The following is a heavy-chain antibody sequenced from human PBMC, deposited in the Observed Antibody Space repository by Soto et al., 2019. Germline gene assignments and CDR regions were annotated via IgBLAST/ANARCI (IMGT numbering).Heavy chain of an antibody. CDR3: ARGRDERIAVAGTDYYYYGMDV. V-gene: IGHV1-3*01. D-gene: IGHD6-19*01. J-gene: IGHJ6*02. CDR2: INAGNGNT. Sequence: ASVKVSCKASGYTFTRYAMHWVRQAPGQRLEWMGWINAGNGNTKYSQKFQGRVTITRDTSASTAYMELSSLRSEDTAVYYCARGRDERIAVAGTDYYYYGMDVWGQGTTVTVSS. CDR1: GYTFTRYA.